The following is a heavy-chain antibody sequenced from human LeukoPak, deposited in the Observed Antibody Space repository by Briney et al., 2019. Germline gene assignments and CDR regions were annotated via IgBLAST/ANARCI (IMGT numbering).Heavy chain of an antibody. J-gene: IGHJ4*02. CDR3: ARHRLQGDPDY. D-gene: IGHD2-21*02. Sequence: SETLSLTCAVSGGSISSSNWWSWVRQPPGKGLEWIGKIYHSGSTYYNPSLKSRVTISADTSKNQFSLKLSSVTAADTAVYYCARHRLQGDPDYWGQGTLVTVSS. CDR1: GGSISSSNW. CDR2: IYHSGST. V-gene: IGHV4-4*02.